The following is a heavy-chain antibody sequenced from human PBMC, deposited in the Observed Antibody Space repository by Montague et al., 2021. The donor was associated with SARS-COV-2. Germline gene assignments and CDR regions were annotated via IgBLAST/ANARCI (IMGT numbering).Heavy chain of an antibody. J-gene: IGHJ6*02. CDR3: ARIRRVPKDYYYYGLDV. CDR1: GFSLSTSPMC. CDR2: TDWDDEK. Sequence: PALVKPTQTLTLTCTFSGFSLSTSPMCVSWIRQPPGKALEWLALTDWDDEKFYSTSLKTRLTISKDTSKNQVVLTLTNMDPVDTATYYCARIRRVPKDYYYYGLDVWGQGTTVTVSS. V-gene: IGHV2-70*01. D-gene: IGHD4/OR15-4a*01.